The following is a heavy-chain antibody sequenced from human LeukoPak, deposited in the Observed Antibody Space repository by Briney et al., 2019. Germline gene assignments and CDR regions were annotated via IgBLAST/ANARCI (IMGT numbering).Heavy chain of an antibody. Sequence: AGGSLRLSCAASGFTFSVHAMSWVRQAPGKGLGWVSGITDGRGYTDYADSVRGRFTISRDDSKNTLYLQMTSLRAEDTAVYYCAKDYRGPADPGTHFDYWGQGTLVTVSS. CDR2: ITDGRGYT. CDR3: AKDYRGPADPGTHFDY. D-gene: IGHD3-10*01. V-gene: IGHV3-23*01. J-gene: IGHJ4*02. CDR1: GFTFSVHA.